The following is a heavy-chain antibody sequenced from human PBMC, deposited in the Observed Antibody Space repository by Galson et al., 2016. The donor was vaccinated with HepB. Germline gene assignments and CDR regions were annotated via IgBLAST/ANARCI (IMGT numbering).Heavy chain of an antibody. D-gene: IGHD3-9*01. CDR3: ARDRRRYFDWFVL. CDR1: GFTFSSYA. J-gene: IGHJ4*02. V-gene: IGHV3-30-3*01. Sequence: SLRLSCAASGFTFSSYAMHWVRQAPGKGLEWVAVISYDGSNKYYADSVKGRFTISRDNSKNTLYLQMNSLRAEDTAVYYCARDRRRYFDWFVLWGQGTLGTVSS. CDR2: ISYDGSNK.